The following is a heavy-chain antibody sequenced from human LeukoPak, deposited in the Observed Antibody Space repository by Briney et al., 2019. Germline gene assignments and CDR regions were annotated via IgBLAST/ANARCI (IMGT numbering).Heavy chain of an antibody. J-gene: IGHJ4*02. CDR2: INQDGSAE. D-gene: IGHD5-18*01. CDR3: ARADSYGSILDY. Sequence: GGSLRLSCAASGFTFSNYWMSWVRQSPGRGLEWVANINQDGSAEYYVDSMGGRFTVSRDNAKNSLYLQIDSLRAEDTAVYYCARADSYGSILDYWGRGTLVTVSS. V-gene: IGHV3-7*04. CDR1: GFTFSNYW.